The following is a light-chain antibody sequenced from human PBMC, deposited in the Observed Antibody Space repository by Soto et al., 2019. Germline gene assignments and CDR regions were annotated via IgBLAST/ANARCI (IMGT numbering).Light chain of an antibody. CDR1: QSLVHSDGIAY. CDR3: MQGTHWPIT. J-gene: IGKJ5*01. Sequence: EVMVTPSQISLPVTIGQPASISCRSNQSLVHSDGIAYFSWFQQRPGRAPRRLIYKVSNRDSGVPARFSGSGSGTDFALKISRVEAEDVGVYYCMQGTHWPITFGQGTRLEIK. V-gene: IGKV2-30*02. CDR2: KVS.